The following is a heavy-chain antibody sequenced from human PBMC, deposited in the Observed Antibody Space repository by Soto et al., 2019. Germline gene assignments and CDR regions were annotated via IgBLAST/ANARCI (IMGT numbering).Heavy chain of an antibody. V-gene: IGHV2-5*02. D-gene: IGHD3-3*01. CDR1: GFSLTTTGVG. CDR2: IYWADDK. Sequence: QITLNESGPTQVKPRQTLTLTCTFSGFSLTTTGVGVGWIRQSPGKAPEWLALIYWADDKRYSPSLKSRLTITKHPSKNQVVVTIGDLDPADTANYSCSHRVLRTVFGLVTTTAIYFDFWGQGTPVAVAS. J-gene: IGHJ4*02. CDR3: SHRVLRTVFGLVTTTAIYFDF.